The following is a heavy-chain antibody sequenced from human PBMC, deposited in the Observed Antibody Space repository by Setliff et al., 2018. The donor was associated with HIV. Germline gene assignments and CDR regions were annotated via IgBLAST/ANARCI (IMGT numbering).Heavy chain of an antibody. CDR2: FYTSGTT. CDR1: GGSLSSGSHY. CDR3: GAAMYYYYGLDV. Sequence: SETLSLTCSVSGGSLSSGSHYCTWLRQTAGKGLEWIGHFYTSGTTNYNPSLESRVTISVDTSKNQFSLKLSSVTAADAAVYYCGAAMYYYYGLDVWGQGIRVTVSS. D-gene: IGHD2-2*01. J-gene: IGHJ6*02. V-gene: IGHV4-61*09.